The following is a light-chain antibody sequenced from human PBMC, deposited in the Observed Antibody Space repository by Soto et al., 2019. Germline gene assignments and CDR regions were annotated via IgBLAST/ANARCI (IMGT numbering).Light chain of an antibody. Sequence: QSVLTQPPSVSGAPGQGVTISCTGGSSKIGAGYDVHWYQQLPGTAPKLLIYGNSNRPSGVPDRFSGSKSGTSASLAITGLQAEDEAVYYCQSYDSSLSGYVFGTGTNVTVL. CDR2: GNS. J-gene: IGLJ1*01. V-gene: IGLV1-40*01. CDR1: SSKIGAGYD. CDR3: QSYDSSLSGYV.